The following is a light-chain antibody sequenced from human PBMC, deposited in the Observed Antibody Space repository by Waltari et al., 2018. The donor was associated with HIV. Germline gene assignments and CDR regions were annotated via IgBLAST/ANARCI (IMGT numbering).Light chain of an antibody. CDR3: SSSAGGDTLV. V-gene: IGLV2-8*01. CDR1: SSDVGSSNY. Sequence: QSALTQPPSASGFPGQSVTISCTGTSSDVGSSNYVAWYQQYPGKAPKPFIYEITKRPSGVPDRFSGSKSGNTASLTVSGLQAEDEADYYCSSSAGGDTLVFGGGTKLTVL. J-gene: IGLJ3*02. CDR2: EIT.